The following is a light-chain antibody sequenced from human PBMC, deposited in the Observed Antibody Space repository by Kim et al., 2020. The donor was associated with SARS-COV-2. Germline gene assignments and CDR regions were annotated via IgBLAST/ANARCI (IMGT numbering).Light chain of an antibody. Sequence: IVMTQSPDSLAVSLGERATINCKSSQSVLSSSNNQNCLTWYQQKPGQPPRLLIYLASTRESGAPDRFSGSGSGTDFTLTISSLQTEDVAVYYCQQCFTTPITFGQGTRLEIK. CDR3: QQCFTTPIT. V-gene: IGKV4-1*01. CDR1: QSVLSSSNNQNC. J-gene: IGKJ5*01. CDR2: LAS.